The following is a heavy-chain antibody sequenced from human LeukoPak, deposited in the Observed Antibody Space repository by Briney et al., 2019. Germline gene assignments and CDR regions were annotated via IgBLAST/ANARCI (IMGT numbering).Heavy chain of an antibody. J-gene: IGHJ4*02. Sequence: PGRSLRLSCGASGFTFSNYGMHWVRQAPGKGLEWVAVISYDGSKKYYAEPAKGRFTISRDNSNNTLYLQMSILRAEDTALYYCAKGPRAFGGIIGSGGYYFDYWGQGALVTVSS. CDR1: GFTFSNYG. V-gene: IGHV3-30*18. CDR2: ISYDGSKK. D-gene: IGHD3-16*02. CDR3: AKGPRAFGGIIGSGGYYFDY.